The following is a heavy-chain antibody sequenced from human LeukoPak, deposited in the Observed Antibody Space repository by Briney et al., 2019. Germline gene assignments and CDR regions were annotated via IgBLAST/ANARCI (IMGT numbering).Heavy chain of an antibody. CDR2: INPKSGAT. Sequence: ASVKVSCKASGYTFTDYYLHWVRQAPRQGLEWMGWINPKSGATNYAQIFQGRVTMTRDTSINTVYMELSSLRSDDTAVYYCARVGRSTILLPPAITESYDYYYYYMDVWGKGTTVAVSS. D-gene: IGHD2-2*02. J-gene: IGHJ6*03. V-gene: IGHV1-2*02. CDR1: GYTFTDYY. CDR3: ARVGRSTILLPPAITESYDYYYYYMDV.